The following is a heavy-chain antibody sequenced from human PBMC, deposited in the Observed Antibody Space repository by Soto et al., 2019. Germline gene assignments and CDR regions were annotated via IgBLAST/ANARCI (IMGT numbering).Heavy chain of an antibody. CDR1: GGSFSGYY. V-gene: IGHV4-34*01. J-gene: IGHJ4*02. Sequence: SETLSLTCAVYGGSFSGYYWSWIRQPPGKGLEWIGEINHSGSTNYNPSLKSRVTISVDTSKNQFSLKLSSVTAADTAVYYCARGVLELRAGGLDYWGQGTLVTVSS. D-gene: IGHD1-7*01. CDR2: INHSGST. CDR3: ARGVLELRAGGLDY.